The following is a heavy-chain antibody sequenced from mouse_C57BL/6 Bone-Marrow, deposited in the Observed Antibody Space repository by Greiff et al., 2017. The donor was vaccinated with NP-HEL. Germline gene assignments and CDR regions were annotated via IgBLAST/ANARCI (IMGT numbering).Heavy chain of an antibody. Sequence: DVQLVESGGGLVKPGGSLKLSCAASGFTFSSYAMSWVRQTPEKRLEWVATISDGGSYTYYPDNVKGRFTISRDNAKNNLYLQMSHLKSEDTAMYYCARSYGQFAYWGQGTLVTVSA. CDR1: GFTFSSYA. J-gene: IGHJ3*01. D-gene: IGHD1-1*02. CDR3: ARSYGQFAY. CDR2: ISDGGSYT. V-gene: IGHV5-4*01.